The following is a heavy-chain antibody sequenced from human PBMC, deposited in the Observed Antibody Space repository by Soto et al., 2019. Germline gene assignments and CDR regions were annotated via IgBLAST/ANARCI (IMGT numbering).Heavy chain of an antibody. J-gene: IGHJ4*02. CDR2: ICSSGSH. V-gene: IGHV4-4*07. CDR3: AREGSYGAYNFAHGIQLWSFDF. D-gene: IGHD5-18*01. Sequence: SETLSLTCTVSGGSINTLYWSWVREPAGKGLEWIGRICSSGSHSFNPTLESRVAMSVDTSKNRFSLNLSSVTAADMAVYYCAREGSYGAYNFAHGIQLWSFDFWGQGALVTVSS. CDR1: GGSINTLY.